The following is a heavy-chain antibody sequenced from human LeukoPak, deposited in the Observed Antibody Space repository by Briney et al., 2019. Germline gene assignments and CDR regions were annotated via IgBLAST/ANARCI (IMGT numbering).Heavy chain of an antibody. CDR1: GFTFSGSA. V-gene: IGHV3-73*01. J-gene: IGHJ5*02. CDR2: IDKKDKGYATAT. D-gene: IGHD1-26*01. Sequence: GGSLRLSCAASGFTFSGSAIHWVRQSSGKGLEWVGRIDKKDKGYATATAYAASVKGRFTISRDDSINTAYLQMKSLKTEDTALYYCTRDSGTYNWFGPWGQGTLVTVSS. CDR3: TRDSGTYNWFGP.